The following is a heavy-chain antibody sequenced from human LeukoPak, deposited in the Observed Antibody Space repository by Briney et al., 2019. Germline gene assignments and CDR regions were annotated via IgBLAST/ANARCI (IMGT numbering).Heavy chain of an antibody. CDR3: ARGRRYFDY. V-gene: IGHV1-8*02. CDR2: MNPNSGNT. J-gene: IGHJ4*02. Sequence: GSVKVSCKTSGYTFTNYGISWVRQAPGQGLEWMGWMNPNSGNTGYAQKFQGRVTMTRNTSISTAYMELSSLRSEDTAVYYCARGRRYFDYWGQGTLVTVSS. CDR1: GYTFTNYG.